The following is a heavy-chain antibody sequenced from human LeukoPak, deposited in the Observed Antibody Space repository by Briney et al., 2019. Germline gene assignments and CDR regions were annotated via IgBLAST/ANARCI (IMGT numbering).Heavy chain of an antibody. V-gene: IGHV4-59*08. CDR1: GGAISSYY. CDR3: ARQLKWDNWFDP. D-gene: IGHD2-15*01. CDR2: IYYSGST. Sequence: SETLSLTFTVSGGAISSYYWSWVRQPLGKGLEWIGYIYYSGSTNYNPSLKSRVTISVDTSKNQFSLKLSSVTAADTAVYYCARQLKWDNWFDPWGQGTLVTVSS. J-gene: IGHJ5*02.